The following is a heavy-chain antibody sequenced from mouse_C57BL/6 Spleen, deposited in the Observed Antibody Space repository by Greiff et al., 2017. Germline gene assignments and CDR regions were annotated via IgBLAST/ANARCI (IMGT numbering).Heavy chain of an antibody. CDR2: IDPSDSYT. V-gene: IGHV1-50*01. J-gene: IGHJ4*01. D-gene: IGHD1-1*01. CDR1: GYTFTSYW. CDR3: ARRDYYAPSSAMDY. Sequence: QVQLQQPGAELVKPGASVKLSCKASGYTFTSYWMQWVKQRPGQGLEWIGEIDPSDSYTNYNQKFKGKATLTVDTSSSTAYMQLSSLTSEDSAVYYCARRDYYAPSSAMDYWGQGTSVTVSS.